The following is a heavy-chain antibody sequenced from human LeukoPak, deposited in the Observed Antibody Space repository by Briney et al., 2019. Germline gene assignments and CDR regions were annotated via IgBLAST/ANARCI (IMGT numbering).Heavy chain of an antibody. CDR1: GFTFSSYG. V-gene: IGHV3-49*04. CDR3: TRAGFGELLPSLFDY. Sequence: GGSLRLSCAASGFTFSSYGMHWVRQAPGKGLEWVGFIRSKAYGGTTEYAASVKGRFTISRDDSKSIAYLQMNSLKTEDTAVYYCTRAGFGELLPSLFDYWGQGTLVTVSS. CDR2: IRSKAYGGTT. J-gene: IGHJ4*02. D-gene: IGHD3-10*01.